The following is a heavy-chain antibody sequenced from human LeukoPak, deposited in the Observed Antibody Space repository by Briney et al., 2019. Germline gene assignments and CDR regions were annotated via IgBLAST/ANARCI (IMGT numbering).Heavy chain of an antibody. D-gene: IGHD6-25*01. CDR1: GFTFSSYS. CDR2: IGTSSTTI. Sequence: GGSLRLSCAASGFTFSSYSMNWVRQAPGKGLEWVSNIGTSSTTIYYADSVKGRFTISRDNAKSSLYLQMNSLRADDTAVYYCARFAAGGSYYYYMDVWGKGTTVTVSS. CDR3: ARFAAGGSYYYYMDV. J-gene: IGHJ6*03. V-gene: IGHV3-48*01.